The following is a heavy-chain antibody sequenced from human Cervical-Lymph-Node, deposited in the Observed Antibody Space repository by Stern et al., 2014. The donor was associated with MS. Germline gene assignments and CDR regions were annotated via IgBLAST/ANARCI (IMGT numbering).Heavy chain of an antibody. J-gene: IGHJ4*02. CDR3: VRDQGGIAAS. CDR2: IIPLFGTT. D-gene: IGHD6-13*01. Sequence: VQLLQSGAEVKKPGSSMKVSCKASGGTFSSIDISWVRQAPGQGLEWLGGIIPLFGTTNYAQKVQGRVTIVADESTNTVNMELSSLRSEDTAVYYCVRDQGGIAASWGQGTLVIVSS. V-gene: IGHV1-69*01. CDR1: GGTFSSID.